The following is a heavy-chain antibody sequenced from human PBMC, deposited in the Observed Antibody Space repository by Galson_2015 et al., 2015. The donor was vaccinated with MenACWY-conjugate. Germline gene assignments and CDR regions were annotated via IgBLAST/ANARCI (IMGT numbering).Heavy chain of an antibody. D-gene: IGHD5/OR15-5a*01. V-gene: IGHV3-7*01. J-gene: IGHJ4*02. CDR1: GFTFRGDW. Sequence: SLRLSCAASGFTFRGDWMTWVRQAPGKGLEWVANIKEDGSEKYYADSVKGRFTISRDNAKNTLYLQMNSLRAEDTAVYYCARRTLSGVYYYFDSWGQGTLATVSS. CDR2: IKEDGSEK. CDR3: ARRTLSGVYYYFDS.